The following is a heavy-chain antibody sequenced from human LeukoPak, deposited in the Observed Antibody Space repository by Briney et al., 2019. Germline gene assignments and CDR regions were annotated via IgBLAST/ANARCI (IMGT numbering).Heavy chain of an antibody. D-gene: IGHD5-24*01. Sequence: SETLSLTCTVSGGSISSYYWSWIRQPPGKGLEWIGYIYYSGSTNYNPSLKSRVTISVDTSKNQFSLKLSSVTAADTAVYYCARLRDGRWLLEYWGQGTLVTVSS. J-gene: IGHJ4*02. CDR1: GGSISSYY. CDR3: ARLRDGRWLLEY. V-gene: IGHV4-59*08. CDR2: IYYSGST.